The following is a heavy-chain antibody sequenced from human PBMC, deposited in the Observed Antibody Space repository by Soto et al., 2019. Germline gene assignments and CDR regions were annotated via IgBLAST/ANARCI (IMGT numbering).Heavy chain of an antibody. V-gene: IGHV4-59*01. D-gene: IGHD2-15*01. J-gene: IGHJ6*02. CDR2: IYYSGST. CDR3: ARVRLLNRSQSDYYYYGMDV. Sequence: SETLSLTCTVSGGSISSYYWSWIRQPPGKGLEWIGYIYYSGSTNYNPSLKSRVTISVDTSKNQFSLKLSSVTAADTAVYYCARVRLLNRSQSDYYYYGMDVWGQGTRVIV. CDR1: GGSISSYY.